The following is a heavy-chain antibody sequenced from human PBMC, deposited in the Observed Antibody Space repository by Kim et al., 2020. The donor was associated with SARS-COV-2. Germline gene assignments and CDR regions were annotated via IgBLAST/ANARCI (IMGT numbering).Heavy chain of an antibody. Sequence: GGSLRLSCAASGFTFSSYAMHWVRQAPGKGLEWVAVISYDGSNKYYADSVKGRFTISRDNSKNTLYLQMNSLRAEDTAVYYCARDYRGYSYGWDYYYGMDVWGQGTTVTVSS. D-gene: IGHD5-18*01. J-gene: IGHJ6*02. CDR1: GFTFSSYA. V-gene: IGHV3-30*04. CDR2: ISYDGSNK. CDR3: ARDYRGYSYGWDYYYGMDV.